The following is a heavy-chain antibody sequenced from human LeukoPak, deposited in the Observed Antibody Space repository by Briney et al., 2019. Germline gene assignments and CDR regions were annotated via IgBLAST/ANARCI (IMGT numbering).Heavy chain of an antibody. Sequence: SETLSLTCTVSGGSISSYYWSWTRQPAGKGLEWIGRIYSSGNTNYNPSLKSRVTMSVDTSKNQFSLKMSSVTAADTAVYHCARGRYYYGSGSHFDYWGQGTLVIVSS. CDR3: ARGRYYYGSGSHFDY. J-gene: IGHJ4*02. CDR1: GGSISSYY. CDR2: IYSSGNT. D-gene: IGHD3-10*01. V-gene: IGHV4-4*07.